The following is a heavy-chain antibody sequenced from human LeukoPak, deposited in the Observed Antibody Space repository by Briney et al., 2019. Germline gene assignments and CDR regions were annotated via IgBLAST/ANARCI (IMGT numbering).Heavy chain of an antibody. Sequence: GGSLRLSCAASGFTFSNYAMSWVRQAPGKGLEWVSVIRGSGGSANYADSVKGRFTVSRDNSKHTLSLHMNSLRAEDTAVYYCAKGLSSNWYSPFDYWGQGTLVTVSS. J-gene: IGHJ4*02. CDR2: IRGSGGSA. CDR3: AKGLSSNWYSPFDY. CDR1: GFTFSNYA. D-gene: IGHD6-13*01. V-gene: IGHV3-23*01.